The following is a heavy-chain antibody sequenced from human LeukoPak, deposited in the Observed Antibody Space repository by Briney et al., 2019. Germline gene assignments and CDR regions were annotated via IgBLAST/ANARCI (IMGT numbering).Heavy chain of an antibody. V-gene: IGHV4-39*01. D-gene: IGHD3-9*01. Sequence: SETLSLTCTVSGGSVSSSIYYWGWIRQLPGKGLEWIVSIYYSGSTSYNPSLKSRVTISVYTSKNQFSLKLTSVTAADTAVYYCASRNDILTGYVFDFWGQGTLVTVSS. CDR3: ASRNDILTGYVFDF. J-gene: IGHJ4*02. CDR1: GGSVSSSIYY. CDR2: IYYSGST.